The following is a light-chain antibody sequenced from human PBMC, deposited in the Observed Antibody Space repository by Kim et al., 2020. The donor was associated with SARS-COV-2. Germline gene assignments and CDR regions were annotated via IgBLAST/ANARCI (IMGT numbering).Light chain of an antibody. V-gene: IGKV1D-12*01. CDR1: QDISSW. CDR2: GAS. J-gene: IGKJ4*01. CDR3: QKTDTSPLT. Sequence: DIQMTQSPSSVSASVGDRVTITCRASQDISSWLAWYQQKPGKAPKLLISGASNLQSGVPSRFSGSGYGTDFTLTIGSLQPEDFATYYCQKTDTSPLTFGGGTKGGYQT.